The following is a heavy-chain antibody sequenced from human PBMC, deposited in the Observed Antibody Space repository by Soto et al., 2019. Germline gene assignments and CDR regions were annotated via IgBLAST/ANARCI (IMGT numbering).Heavy chain of an antibody. V-gene: IGHV1-18*01. D-gene: IGHD3-10*01. CDR2: ISAYNGYT. Sequence: QVQLVQSGGEVKKPGASVKVSCKASDYTFTSYGISWVRQAPGQGLEWMGWISAYNGYTNYAQKLQGRVTMTTDTSTSTAYMELRSLRSDDTAVYYCARDLFDAYGSGSYFDYWGQGTLVTVSS. CDR3: ARDLFDAYGSGSYFDY. CDR1: DYTFTSYG. J-gene: IGHJ4*02.